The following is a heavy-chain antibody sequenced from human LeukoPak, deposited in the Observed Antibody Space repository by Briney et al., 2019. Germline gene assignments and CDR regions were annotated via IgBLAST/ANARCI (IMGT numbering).Heavy chain of an antibody. CDR1: GGSISSYY. CDR3: AAVAGTSWFDP. Sequence: SETLSLTCTVSGGSISSYYWSWIRQPPGKGLEWIGYICYSGSTNYNPSLKSRVTISVDTSKNQCSLKLSSVTAADTAVYYCAAVAGTSWFDPWGQGTLVTVSS. D-gene: IGHD6-19*01. J-gene: IGHJ5*02. V-gene: IGHV4-59*01. CDR2: ICYSGST.